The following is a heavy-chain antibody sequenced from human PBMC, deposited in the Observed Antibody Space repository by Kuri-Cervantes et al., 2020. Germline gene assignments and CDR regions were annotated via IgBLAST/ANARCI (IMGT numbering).Heavy chain of an antibody. J-gene: IGHJ6*03. Sequence: ESLKISCAASGFTFSSYAMSWVRQAPGKGLEWVSAISGSGGSTYYADSVKGRFTISRDNSKNTLYLQMNSLRAEDTAVYYCARGIPYCSSTSCPNYYMDVWGKGTTVTVSS. CDR2: ISGSGGST. V-gene: IGHV3-23*01. CDR1: GFTFSSYA. CDR3: ARGIPYCSSTSCPNYYMDV. D-gene: IGHD2-2*01.